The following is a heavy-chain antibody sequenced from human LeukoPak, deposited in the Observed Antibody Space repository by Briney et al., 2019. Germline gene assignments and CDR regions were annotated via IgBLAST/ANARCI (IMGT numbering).Heavy chain of an antibody. D-gene: IGHD3-3*01. CDR2: IKQDGSEK. Sequence: GGSPRLSCAASGFTSNGYWMSWVRQAPGKGLEWVANIKQDGSEKYYVDSVRGRVTIFRDNAENSLFLQMNRLRVEDTAVYYSTRDFGRSSYYFDFWGQGTLVTVSS. CDR3: TRDFGRSSYYFDF. J-gene: IGHJ4*02. V-gene: IGHV3-7*01. CDR1: GFTSNGYW.